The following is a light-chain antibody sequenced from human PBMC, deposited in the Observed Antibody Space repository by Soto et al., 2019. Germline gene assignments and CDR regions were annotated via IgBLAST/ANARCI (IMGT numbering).Light chain of an antibody. CDR3: SSDTGSSTPYV. CDR1: SSDVGGYNY. V-gene: IGLV2-14*01. Sequence: QSALTQPASVSGSPGQSITISCTGTSSDVGGYNYVSWYQQHPGKAPKLMIYEVSTRPSGVSNRFSGSKSGNTASLTISGLQAEDEADYYCSSDTGSSTPYVFGTGTKLTVL. CDR2: EVS. J-gene: IGLJ1*01.